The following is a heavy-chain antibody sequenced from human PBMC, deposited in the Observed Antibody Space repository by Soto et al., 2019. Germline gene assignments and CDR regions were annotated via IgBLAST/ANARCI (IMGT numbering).Heavy chain of an antibody. D-gene: IGHD6-19*01. J-gene: IGHJ4*02. CDR2: ISPKSGGT. Sequence: ASLKVSCKASGYTFINFYMHWVRQAPGQGFEWMGRISPKSGGTNYAQKFRGRVRMTWDTSLKTAYMELSSLMSEETAVYYCAKGDYRSGWNGYFDYWGQGTLVTVSS. CDR1: GYTFINFY. CDR3: AKGDYRSGWNGYFDY. V-gene: IGHV1-2*02.